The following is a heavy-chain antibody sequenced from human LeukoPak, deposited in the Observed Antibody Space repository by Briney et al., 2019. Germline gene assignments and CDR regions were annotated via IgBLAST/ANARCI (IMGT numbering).Heavy chain of an antibody. J-gene: IGHJ4*02. V-gene: IGHV3-30-3*01. CDR1: GFTFSGYA. CDR3: ARAWMATIIDY. CDR2: ISYDGSNK. D-gene: IGHD5-24*01. Sequence: GRSLRLSCAASGFTFSGYAMHWVRQAPGKGLEWASVISYDGSNKYCADSVKGRFTISRDNSKNTLYLQMSSLRAEDTAVYYCARAWMATIIDYWGQGTLVTVSS.